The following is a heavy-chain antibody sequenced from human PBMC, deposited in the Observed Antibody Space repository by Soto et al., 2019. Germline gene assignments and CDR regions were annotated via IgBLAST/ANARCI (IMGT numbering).Heavy chain of an antibody. Sequence: GGSLTLSCTASGFTFGDYAMSWFRQAPGKGLEWVGFIRSKAYGGTTEYAASVKGRFTISRDDSKSIAYLQMNSLKTEDTAVYYCTTQTYYYDSSAAFDIWGQGTMVTVSS. CDR3: TTQTYYYDSSAAFDI. CDR1: GFTFGDYA. CDR2: IRSKAYGGTT. J-gene: IGHJ3*02. V-gene: IGHV3-49*03. D-gene: IGHD3-22*01.